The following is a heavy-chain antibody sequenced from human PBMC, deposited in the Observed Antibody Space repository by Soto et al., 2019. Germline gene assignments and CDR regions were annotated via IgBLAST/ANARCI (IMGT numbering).Heavy chain of an antibody. CDR3: ARGLSYGEVGRDNWFDP. CDR1: GGSFSGYY. J-gene: IGHJ5*02. V-gene: IGHV4-34*01. D-gene: IGHD4-17*01. CDR2: INHSGST. Sequence: PSETLSLTCAVYGGSFSGYYWSWIRQPPGKGLEWIGEINHSGSTNYNPSLKSRVTISVDTSKNQFSLKLSSVTAADTSVYYCARGLSYGEVGRDNWFDPWGQGTLVTVSS.